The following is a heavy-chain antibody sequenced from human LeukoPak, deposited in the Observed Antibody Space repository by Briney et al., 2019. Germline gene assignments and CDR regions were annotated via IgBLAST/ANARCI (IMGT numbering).Heavy chain of an antibody. Sequence: GGSLRLSCAASGFTFSSYAMGWVRQAPGKGLEWVSAISGSGGSPYYADSVKGRFTISRDNSKNTLYLQMNSLRAEDTAVYYCAKAGMITFGGVIAPFDYWGQGTLVTVSS. CDR3: AKAGMITFGGVIAPFDY. D-gene: IGHD3-16*02. J-gene: IGHJ4*02. V-gene: IGHV3-23*01. CDR1: GFTFSSYA. CDR2: ISGSGGSP.